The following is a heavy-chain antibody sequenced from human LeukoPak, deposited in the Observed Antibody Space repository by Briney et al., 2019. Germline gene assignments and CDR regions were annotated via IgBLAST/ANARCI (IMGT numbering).Heavy chain of an antibody. CDR2: IKQEGSEK. CDR1: GFTFSSYW. D-gene: IGHD6-19*01. V-gene: IGHV3-7*02. CDR3: ASVYSSGWVDY. J-gene: IGHJ4*02. Sequence: GGSLRLSCAASGFTFSSYWMSWVRQAPGKGLEWVAKIKQEGSEKYYVDSVKGRFTISRDNAKNSLYPQMNSLRAEDTAVYYCASVYSSGWVDYWGQGTLVTVSS.